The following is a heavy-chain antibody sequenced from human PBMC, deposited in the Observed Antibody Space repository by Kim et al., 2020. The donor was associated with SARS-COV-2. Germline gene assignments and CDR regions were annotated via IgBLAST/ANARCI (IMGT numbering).Heavy chain of an antibody. Sequence: GGSLRLSCSASGFTFSSYAMHWVRQAPGQGLEYVSGISNNGGSTYYPDSVKGRFTISRDNSKNTLYLQMSSLRAEDTALYHCVKSRWTTVTAGDWFDPWGQGTLVTVSS. CDR2: ISNNGGST. J-gene: IGHJ5*02. CDR1: GFTFSSYA. V-gene: IGHV3-64D*09. D-gene: IGHD4-17*01. CDR3: VKSRWTTVTAGDWFDP.